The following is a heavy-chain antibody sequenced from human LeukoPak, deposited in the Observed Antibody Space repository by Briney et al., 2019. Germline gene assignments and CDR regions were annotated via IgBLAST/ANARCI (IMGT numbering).Heavy chain of an antibody. D-gene: IGHD3-10*01. CDR1: GGSISSYY. J-gene: IGHJ4*02. V-gene: IGHV4-59*01. Sequence: SETLSLTCTVSGGSISSYYWSWIRQPPGKGLEWIGYISYSGSSNYNPSLKSRVSISVDTSKNQFSLKLNSVTAADTAVYYCAGAAFQFGELWGPLDYWGQGTLVTVSS. CDR3: AGAAFQFGELWGPLDY. CDR2: ISYSGSS.